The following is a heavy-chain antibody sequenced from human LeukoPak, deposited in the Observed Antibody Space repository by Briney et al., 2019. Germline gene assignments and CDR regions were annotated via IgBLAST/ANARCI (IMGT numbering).Heavy chain of an antibody. CDR2: IYHSGST. V-gene: IGHV4-4*02. J-gene: IGHJ6*02. Sequence: SETLSLTCAVSGGSISSSNWWSWVRQPPGKGLEWIGEIYHSGSTNYNPSLKSRVTISVDKSKNQFSLKLSSVTAADTAVYYCARVPGYSSSWSLGYYYYGMDVWGQGTTVTVSS. CDR3: ARVPGYSSSWSLGYYYYGMDV. CDR1: GGSISSSNW. D-gene: IGHD6-13*01.